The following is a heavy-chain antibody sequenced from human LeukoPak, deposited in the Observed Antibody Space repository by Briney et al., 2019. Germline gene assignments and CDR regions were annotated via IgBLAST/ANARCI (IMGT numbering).Heavy chain of an antibody. V-gene: IGHV4-59*01. CDR1: GGTITNYY. Sequence: SETLSLTCTVSGGTITNYYWSWIRQPPGKGLDWIGYIHYTGLTNYNPSLTSRLTISVDTSKNQFSLKLSSVTAADAAVYFCARVVPDGYSDYWGQGTLVTVSS. D-gene: IGHD2-2*01. CDR3: ARVVPDGYSDY. CDR2: IHYTGLT. J-gene: IGHJ4*02.